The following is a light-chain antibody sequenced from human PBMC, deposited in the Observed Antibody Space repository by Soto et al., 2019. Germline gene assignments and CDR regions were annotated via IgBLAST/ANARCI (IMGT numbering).Light chain of an antibody. V-gene: IGKV3-20*01. CDR3: QQYGSSPGLIT. CDR1: QSVRNTY. CDR2: DAS. J-gene: IGKJ3*01. Sequence: DIVLTQSPGTLSLSPGERATLSCRASQSVRNTYLAWYQQKPGQAPRLLIYDASSRATGIPGRFSGSGSGTDFTLTISRLEPEDFAVYYCQQYGSSPGLITFGPGTKVDIK.